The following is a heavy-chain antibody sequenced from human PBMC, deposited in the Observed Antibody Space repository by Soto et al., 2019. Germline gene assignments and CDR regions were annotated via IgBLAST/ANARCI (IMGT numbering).Heavy chain of an antibody. D-gene: IGHD2-15*01. J-gene: IGHJ1*01. CDR2: ISNSGSST. V-gene: IGHV3-48*03. CDR1: GFSFSSFE. CDR3: AKDRWSSF. Sequence: EVQLVESGGGLVQPGGSLRLSCAASGFSFSSFEMNWVRQAPGKGLEWVSYISNSGSSTYYADSVKGRFTISRDNVKNSLYLQMNSLRGEDTAVYYCAKDRWSSFWGQGTLVTVSS.